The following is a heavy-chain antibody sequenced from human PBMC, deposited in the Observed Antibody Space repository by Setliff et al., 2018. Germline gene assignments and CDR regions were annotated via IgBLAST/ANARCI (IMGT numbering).Heavy chain of an antibody. J-gene: IGHJ4*02. V-gene: IGHV3-23*01. CDR1: GLTFNTYT. D-gene: IGHD3-10*01. Sequence: PGGSLRLSCAASGLTFNTYTMGWIRQAPGKGLEWISTAPISGATFYTDSVKGRFTISRDSSKNTVYLQLNSLRREDTAIYCCTRGARDFDTCGRGTLVTVSS. CDR2: APISGAT. CDR3: TRGARDFDT.